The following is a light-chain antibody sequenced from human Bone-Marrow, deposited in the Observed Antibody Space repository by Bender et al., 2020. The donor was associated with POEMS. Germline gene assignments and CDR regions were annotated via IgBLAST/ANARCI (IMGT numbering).Light chain of an antibody. J-gene: IGLJ1*01. Sequence: QSVLTQPPSVSGAPGQSVIISCSGTDSNFGGNNVNWYQHLPGTAPRLVVYSNYQRPSGVPARFSGSKSGTSASLAISDIQSEDEGDYYCCSFAGVGIFGTGTKVTVL. CDR3: CSFAGVGI. CDR2: SNY. CDR1: DSNFGGNN. V-gene: IGLV1-44*01.